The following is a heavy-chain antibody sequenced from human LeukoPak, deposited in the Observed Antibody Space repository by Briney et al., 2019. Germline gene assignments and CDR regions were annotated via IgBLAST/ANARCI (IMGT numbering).Heavy chain of an antibody. CDR1: GFTFSDYA. CDR3: ARHDSFIPY. Sequence: GGSLRLSCVASGFTFSDYAMSWVRQAPGKGLEWVSGISDSGGSTYYADSVKGRCTISRDNSKNTVSLQMNNLRAEDTAVYFCARHDSFIPYWGQGTLVSVTS. J-gene: IGHJ4*02. D-gene: IGHD3-16*02. V-gene: IGHV3-23*01. CDR2: ISDSGGST.